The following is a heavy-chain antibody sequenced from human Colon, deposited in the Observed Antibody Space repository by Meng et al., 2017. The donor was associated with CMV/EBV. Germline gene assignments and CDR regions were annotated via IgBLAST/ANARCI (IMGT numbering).Heavy chain of an antibody. V-gene: IGHV4-34*01. CDR2: INHSGST. Sequence: SETLSLTCTVDGGSFSGYYWSWIRQAPGKGLEWIAEINHSGSTNYNPSLKRRVTMSVDTSKRQFSLKLTSVTAADMAVYYCARQYCGGDCYFGSNAFDIWGQGTMVTVSS. CDR3: ARQYCGGDCYFGSNAFDI. J-gene: IGHJ3*02. D-gene: IGHD2-21*01. CDR1: GGSFSGYY.